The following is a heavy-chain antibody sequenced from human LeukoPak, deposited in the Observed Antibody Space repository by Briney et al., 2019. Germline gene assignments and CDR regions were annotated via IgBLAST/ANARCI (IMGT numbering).Heavy chain of an antibody. D-gene: IGHD3-22*01. J-gene: IGHJ4*02. CDR1: GFTFSSYA. CDR2: ISGGGGST. Sequence: GGSLRLSCAASGFTFSSYAMSWVRQAPGKGLEWVSTISGGGGSTYYSDSVKGRFTISRDNSMNTLYLQMNSLRAEDTAIYYCAKENWRYNWKYDSSGSGINYWGQGTLVTFSS. V-gene: IGHV3-23*01. CDR3: AKENWRYNWKYDSSGSGINY.